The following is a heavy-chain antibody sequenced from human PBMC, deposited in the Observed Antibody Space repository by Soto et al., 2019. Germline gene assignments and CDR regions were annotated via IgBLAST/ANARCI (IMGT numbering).Heavy chain of an antibody. Sequence: ASVKVSCKASGYTFTSYGISWVRQAPGQGLEWMGWISAYNGNTKYSQKFQGRVTITRDTSASTAYMELSSLRSEDTAVYYCASGYCSGGSCYFSVIDYWGQGTLVTVSS. CDR1: GYTFTSYG. V-gene: IGHV1-18*01. D-gene: IGHD2-15*01. J-gene: IGHJ4*02. CDR2: ISAYNGNT. CDR3: ASGYCSGGSCYFSVIDY.